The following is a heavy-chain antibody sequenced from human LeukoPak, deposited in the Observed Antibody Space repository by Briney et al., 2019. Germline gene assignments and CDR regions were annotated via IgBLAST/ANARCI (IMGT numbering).Heavy chain of an antibody. J-gene: IGHJ5*02. CDR2: SNPRGGST. CDR1: GDTFTSHY. D-gene: IGHD2-15*01. Sequence: ASVKVSCKASGDTFTSHYIHWVRQAPGQGLVWMGISNPRGGSTSHAQKFQGRVTMTTDTSTSTVYMELSSLRSEDTAVYYCARSPAYCSGSTCYGHNWFDPWGQETLVTVSS. CDR3: ARSPAYCSGSTCYGHNWFDP. V-gene: IGHV1-46*01.